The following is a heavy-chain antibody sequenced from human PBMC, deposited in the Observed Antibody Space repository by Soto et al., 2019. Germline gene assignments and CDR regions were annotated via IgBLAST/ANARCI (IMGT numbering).Heavy chain of an antibody. CDR3: ARDWEDYNCGGDYYYGMDV. J-gene: IGHJ6*01. D-gene: IGHD1-1*01. CDR2: IIPIFGTA. CDR1: GGTFSSYA. V-gene: IGHV1-69*01. Sequence: QVQLVQSGAEVKKPGSSVKVSCKASGGTFSSYAISWVRQAPGQGLEWMGGIIPIFGTANYAQKFQGRVTITADESTSTAYMELSSLRSEDTAVYYCARDWEDYNCGGDYYYGMDVWGQGTTVTVSS.